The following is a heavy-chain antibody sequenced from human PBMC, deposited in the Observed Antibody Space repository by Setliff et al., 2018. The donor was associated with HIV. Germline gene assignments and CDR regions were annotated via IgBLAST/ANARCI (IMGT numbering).Heavy chain of an antibody. Sequence: ETLSLSCAASGFTFSSYSMNWVRQAPGKGLEWVSSISSGSSYIYYAESVKGRFTISRDNAKNSLYLQMNSLRAEDTAVYYCARAGVYYDSSGYCIDHWGQGTLVTVSS. CDR3: ARAGVYYDSSGYCIDH. CDR2: ISSGSSYI. D-gene: IGHD3-22*01. CDR1: GFTFSSYS. V-gene: IGHV3-21*01. J-gene: IGHJ4*02.